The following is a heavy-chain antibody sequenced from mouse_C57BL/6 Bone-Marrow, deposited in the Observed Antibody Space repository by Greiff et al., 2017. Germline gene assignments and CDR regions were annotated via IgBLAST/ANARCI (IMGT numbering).Heavy chain of an antibody. CDR1: GYTFTSYW. CDR3: ARDYYGFPHYYAVDY. J-gene: IGHJ4*01. CDR2: IDPSDSYT. D-gene: IGHD2-2*01. Sequence: VQLQQPGAELVMPGASVKLSCKASGYTFTSYWMHWVKQRPGQGLEWIGEIDPSDSYTNYNQKFKGKSTLTVDKSSSTAYMQLSSLTSEDSAVYYGARDYYGFPHYYAVDYWGQGTSVTVSA. V-gene: IGHV1-69*01.